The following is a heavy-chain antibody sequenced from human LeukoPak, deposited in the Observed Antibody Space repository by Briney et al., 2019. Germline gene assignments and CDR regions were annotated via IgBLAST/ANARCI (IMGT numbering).Heavy chain of an antibody. Sequence: GGSLRLSCAASGFTFSSYSMNWVRQAPGKGLEWVSSISSSSSYIYYADSVKGRFTISRDNAKNSLYLQMNSLRAEDTAVYYCARGGNYGAYVGSGYWGQGTLVTVSS. CDR1: GFTFSSYS. V-gene: IGHV3-21*01. CDR3: ARGGNYGAYVGSGY. CDR2: ISSSSSYI. D-gene: IGHD4-17*01. J-gene: IGHJ4*02.